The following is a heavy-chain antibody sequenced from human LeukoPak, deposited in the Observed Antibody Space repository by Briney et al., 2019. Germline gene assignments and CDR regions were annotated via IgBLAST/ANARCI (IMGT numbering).Heavy chain of an antibody. V-gene: IGHV3-21*01. CDR3: ASLAGYSSGYYFDY. CDR1: GFTFSSYS. D-gene: IGHD6-25*01. J-gene: IGHJ4*02. CDR2: ISSSSSYI. Sequence: KSGGSLRLSCAASGFTFSSYSMNWVRQAPGKGLEWVSSISSSSSYIYYADSVKGRFTISRDNAKNSLYLQMNSLRAEDTAVYYCASLAGYSSGYYFDYWGQGTLVTVSS.